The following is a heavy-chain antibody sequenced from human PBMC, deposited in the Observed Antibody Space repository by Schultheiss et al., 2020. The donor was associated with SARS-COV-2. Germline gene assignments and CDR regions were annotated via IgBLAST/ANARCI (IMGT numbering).Heavy chain of an antibody. CDR2: ISSNGGST. D-gene: IGHD3-3*01. V-gene: IGHV3-64*04. Sequence: GGSLRLSCSASGFTFSSYAMHWVRQAPGKGLEYVSAISSNGGSTYYADSVKGRFTISRDNSKNTLYLQMNSLRAEDTAVYYCARLNDFWSGYHDAFDIWGQGTMVTVSS. CDR3: ARLNDFWSGYHDAFDI. J-gene: IGHJ3*02. CDR1: GFTFSSYA.